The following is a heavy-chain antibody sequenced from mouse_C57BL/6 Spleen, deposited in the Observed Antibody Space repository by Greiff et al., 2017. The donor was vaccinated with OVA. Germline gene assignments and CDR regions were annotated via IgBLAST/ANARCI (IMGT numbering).Heavy chain of an antibody. D-gene: IGHD2-3*01. CDR2: IYPGDGDT. Sequence: QVQLKQSGPELVKPGASVTISCKASGYAFRSSWMNWVKQRPGTGLEWIGRIYPGDGDTNYNGKFKGKATLTAAKSSRTAYMQLSSLTSEDSAVYFCARYDTYAMDYWGQGTSVTVSS. J-gene: IGHJ4*01. V-gene: IGHV1-82*01. CDR3: ARYDTYAMDY. CDR1: GYAFRSSW.